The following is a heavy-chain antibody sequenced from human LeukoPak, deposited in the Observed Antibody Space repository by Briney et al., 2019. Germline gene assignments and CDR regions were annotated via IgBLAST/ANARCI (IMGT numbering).Heavy chain of an antibody. J-gene: IGHJ4*02. D-gene: IGHD5-18*01. V-gene: IGHV3-11*01. CDR3: ASSQQLSCDY. Sequence: GGSLRLSCAASGFTFSDYYMSWLRQAPGKGLEGVSNISSSGSNIYYADSVKGRFTISRDNAKNSLYLQMNSLRAEDTAVYYGASSQQLSCDYWGQGTLVTVSS. CDR1: GFTFSDYY. CDR2: ISSSGSNI.